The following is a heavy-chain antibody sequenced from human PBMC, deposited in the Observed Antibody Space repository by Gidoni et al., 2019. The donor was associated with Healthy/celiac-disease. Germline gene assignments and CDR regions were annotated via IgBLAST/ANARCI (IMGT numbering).Heavy chain of an antibody. D-gene: IGHD6-6*01. J-gene: IGHJ4*02. Sequence: EVQLVESGGGLVQPGRSLRLSCAASGFTFDDYAMHWVRQAPGKGLEWVSGISWNSGSIGYADSVKGRFTISRDNAKNSLYLQMNSLRPEDTALYYCVTEYTSSSGFHYWGQGTLVTVSS. CDR2: ISWNSGSI. CDR3: VTEYTSSSGFHY. CDR1: GFTFDDYA. V-gene: IGHV3-9*01.